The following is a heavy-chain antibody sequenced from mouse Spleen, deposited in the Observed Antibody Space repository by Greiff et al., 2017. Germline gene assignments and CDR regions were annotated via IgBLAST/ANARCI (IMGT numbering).Heavy chain of an antibody. Sequence: QVQLQQSGPGLVAPSQSLSITCTVSGFSLTSYDISWIRQPPGKGLEWLGVIWTGGGTNYNSAFMSRLSISKDNSKSQVFLKMNSLQTDDTAIYYCVRVYTTAAMDYWGQGTSVTVSS. CDR1: GFSLTSYD. J-gene: IGHJ4*01. V-gene: IGHV2-9-2*01. CDR2: IWTGGGT. D-gene: IGHD1-2*01. CDR3: VRVYTTAAMDY.